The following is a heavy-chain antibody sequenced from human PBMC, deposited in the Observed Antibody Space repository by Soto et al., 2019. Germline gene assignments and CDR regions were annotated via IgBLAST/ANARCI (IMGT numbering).Heavy chain of an antibody. CDR3: ARQIYDSDTGPNFQYYFDS. CDR1: GFSFAGYW. Sequence: GESLKISCKGSGFSFAGYWITWVRQKPGKGLEWMGRIDPSDSQTYYSPSFRGHVTISVTKSITTVFLQWSSLRASDTAMYYCARQIYDSDTGPNFQYYFDSWGQGTPVTVSS. CDR2: IDPSDSQT. V-gene: IGHV5-10-1*01. D-gene: IGHD3-22*01. J-gene: IGHJ4*02.